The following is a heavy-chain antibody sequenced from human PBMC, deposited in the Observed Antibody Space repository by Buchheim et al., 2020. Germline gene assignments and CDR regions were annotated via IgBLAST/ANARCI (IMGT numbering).Heavy chain of an antibody. CDR1: GFTFSSYG. Sequence: QVQLVESGGGVIQPGTSLRLSCAASGFTFSSYGMHWVRQAPGKGLEWVAVISYNDGNNKYYADSVKGRFTISRDNSMSTLYLEMNTLRAEDTAVYYCAKAARPYDSSGYRWFALEFWGQGTL. V-gene: IGHV3-30*18. CDR3: AKAARPYDSSGYRWFALEF. CDR2: ISYNDGNNK. J-gene: IGHJ4*02. D-gene: IGHD3-22*01.